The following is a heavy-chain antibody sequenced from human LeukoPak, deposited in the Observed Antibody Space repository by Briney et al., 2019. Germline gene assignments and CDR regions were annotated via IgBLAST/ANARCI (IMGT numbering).Heavy chain of an antibody. CDR3: AKDLDYGGYSGPFDY. CDR2: LSYDGSNK. D-gene: IGHD4-23*01. V-gene: IGHV3-30*18. CDR1: GFTFSSYG. Sequence: GGSLRLSCAASGFTFSSYGMHWVRQAPGKGLEWVAVLSYDGSNKYYADSVKGRFTISRDNSKNTLYLQMNSLRAEDTAVYYCAKDLDYGGYSGPFDYWGQGTLVTVSS. J-gene: IGHJ4*02.